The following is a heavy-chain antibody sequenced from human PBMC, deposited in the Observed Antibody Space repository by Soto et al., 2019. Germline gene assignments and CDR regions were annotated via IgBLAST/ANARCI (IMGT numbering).Heavy chain of an antibody. CDR1: GYTFTSYG. CDR3: ARAAWFGELLYEANYYYYYYLDV. J-gene: IGHJ6*03. CDR2: ISAYNGNT. D-gene: IGHD3-10*01. V-gene: IGHV1-18*01. Sequence: ASVKVSCKASGYTFTSYGISWVRRAPGEGLEWMGWISAYNGNTNYAQKLQGRGTMTAATSTSTAYMELRSLRSDDTAVYYCARAAWFGELLYEANYYYYYYLDVWGKGSTVTVSS.